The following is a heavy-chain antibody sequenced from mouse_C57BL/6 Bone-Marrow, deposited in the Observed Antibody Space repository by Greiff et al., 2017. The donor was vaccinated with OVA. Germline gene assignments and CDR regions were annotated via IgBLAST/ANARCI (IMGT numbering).Heavy chain of an antibody. D-gene: IGHD4-1*01. CDR1: GYTFTSYW. CDR3: ARWNWDEGVDD. V-gene: IGHV1-69*01. Sequence: QVQLQQPGAELVMPGASVKLSCKASGYTFTSYWMHWVKQRPGQGLEWIGEIDPSDSYTNYNQKFKGKSTLTVDKSSSTAYMQLSSLTSEDSAVYYCARWNWDEGVDDWGQGTSVTVSS. J-gene: IGHJ4*01. CDR2: IDPSDSYT.